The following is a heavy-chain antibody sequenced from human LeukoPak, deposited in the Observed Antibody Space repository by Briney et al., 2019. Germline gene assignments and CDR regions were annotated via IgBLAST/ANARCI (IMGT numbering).Heavy chain of an antibody. CDR1: GGTFSSYA. J-gene: IGHJ4*02. Sequence: GASVKVSCKASGGTFSSYAISWVRQAPGQGLEWMGGIIPIFGTANYAQKFQGRVTITADKSTSTAYMELSSLRSEDTAVYYCARTSGDGYYYDSSGYYAIDYWGQGTLVTVSS. CDR2: IIPIFGTA. V-gene: IGHV1-69*06. D-gene: IGHD3-22*01. CDR3: ARTSGDGYYYDSSGYYAIDY.